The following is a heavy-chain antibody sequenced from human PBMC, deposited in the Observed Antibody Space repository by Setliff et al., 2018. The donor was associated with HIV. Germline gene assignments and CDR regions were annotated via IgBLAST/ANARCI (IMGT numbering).Heavy chain of an antibody. CDR1: GFSFRSYA. D-gene: IGHD2-15*01. CDR3: AKDVCSGAYCYAYYYYGMDV. CDR2: ISGSGDIT. Sequence: GGSLRLSCAASGFSFRSYAVSWVRQAPGKGLEWVSVISGSGDITYYRESVKGRFTVSRDNSNNTVYLQMNSLRAEDTAVYYCAKDVCSGAYCYAYYYYGMDVWGQGTMVTVSS. V-gene: IGHV3-23*01. J-gene: IGHJ6*02.